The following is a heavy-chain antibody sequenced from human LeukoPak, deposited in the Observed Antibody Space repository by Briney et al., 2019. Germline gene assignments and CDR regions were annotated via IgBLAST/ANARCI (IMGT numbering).Heavy chain of an antibody. J-gene: IGHJ4*02. CDR2: VKEDVDKK. CDR3: ARGPPYGSRSDFFDY. D-gene: IGHD3-10*01. CDR1: GFTFSNYW. Sequence: GGSLKLSCAASGFTFSNYWMSWVRQAPGKVLEWVASVKEDVDKKDYVDSLKDRFTISRDNGKNSLYLQMNSLRAEDTAVYYCARGPPYGSRSDFFDYWGQGTLVTVSS. V-gene: IGHV3-7*01.